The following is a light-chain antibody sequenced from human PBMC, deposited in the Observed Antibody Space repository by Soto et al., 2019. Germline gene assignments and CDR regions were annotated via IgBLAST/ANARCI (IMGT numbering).Light chain of an antibody. J-gene: IGKJ2*01. Sequence: EIVLTQSPATLSLSPGERATLSCRASQSVRSYLAWYQQKPGQAPRLLIYDASNRATGIPARFSGSGSGTDFTLTISSLEPEDFAVYHCQQRSNWPGTFGQGTKLEIK. V-gene: IGKV3-11*01. CDR2: DAS. CDR1: QSVRSY. CDR3: QQRSNWPGT.